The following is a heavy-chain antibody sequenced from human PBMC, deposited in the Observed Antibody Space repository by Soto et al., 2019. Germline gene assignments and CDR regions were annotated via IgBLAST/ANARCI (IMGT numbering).Heavy chain of an antibody. CDR2: INHSGST. J-gene: IGHJ6*02. Sequence: QVQLQQWGAGLLKPSETLSLTCAVYGGSFSGYYWSWIRQPPGKGLEWIGEINHSGSTNYNPSLKSQVTIPVDTSKNQFSLKLSSVTAADTAVYYCARALRSGGNYYYYYYGMDVWGQGTTVTVSS. CDR3: ARALRSGGNYYYYYYGMDV. V-gene: IGHV4-34*01. CDR1: GGSFSGYY. D-gene: IGHD3-10*01.